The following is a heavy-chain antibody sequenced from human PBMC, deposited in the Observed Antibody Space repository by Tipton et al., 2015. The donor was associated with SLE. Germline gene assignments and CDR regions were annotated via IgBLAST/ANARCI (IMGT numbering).Heavy chain of an antibody. CDR1: GGSFSGYY. CDR3: ARGYYDSSGLYYYYYGMDV. Sequence: TLSLTCAVYGGSFSGYYWSWIRQPPGKGLEWIGEINHSGSTNYNPSLKSRVTISVDTSKNQFSLKLSSVTAADTAVYYCARGYYDSSGLYYYYYGMDVWGQGTTVTVSS. CDR2: INHSGST. V-gene: IGHV4-34*01. D-gene: IGHD3-22*01. J-gene: IGHJ6*02.